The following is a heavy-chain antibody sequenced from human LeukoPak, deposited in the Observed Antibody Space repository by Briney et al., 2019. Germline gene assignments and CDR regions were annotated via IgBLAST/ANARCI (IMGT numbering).Heavy chain of an antibody. CDR3: ARVHRGYSFGRLDY. V-gene: IGHV3-48*02. J-gene: IGHJ4*02. CDR2: ISGSDNTI. D-gene: IGHD5-12*01. Sequence: GGSLRLSCAASGFXFSSYSMNWVRQAPGKGLEWVSYISGSDNTIYYADSVKGRFTISRDNARNSLYLQMNSLRDEDTAVYYCARVHRGYSFGRLDYWGQGTLVTVSS. CDR1: GFXFSSYS.